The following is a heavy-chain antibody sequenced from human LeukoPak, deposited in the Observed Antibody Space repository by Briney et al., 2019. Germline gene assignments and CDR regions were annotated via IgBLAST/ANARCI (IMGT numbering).Heavy chain of an antibody. V-gene: IGHV1-8*01. CDR2: MNPNSGNT. Sequence: GASVKVSCKASGYTFTSYDIIWVRQATGQGLEWMGWMNPNSGNTGYTQKFQGRVTMTRDTSISTAYMEMSSLIYDDTAVYYCARSSYSSGSDAFDIWGQGTMVTVSS. CDR1: GYTFTSYD. CDR3: ARSSYSSGSDAFDI. D-gene: IGHD6-19*01. J-gene: IGHJ3*02.